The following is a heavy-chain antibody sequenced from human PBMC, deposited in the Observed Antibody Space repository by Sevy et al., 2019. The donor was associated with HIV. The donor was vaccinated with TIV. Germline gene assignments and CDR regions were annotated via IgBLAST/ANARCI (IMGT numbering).Heavy chain of an antibody. J-gene: IGHJ6*02. D-gene: IGHD3-22*01. Sequence: GGSLRLYCAASGFNFDEFAIHWVRQAPGKGLEWVSGISYNSGSIGYADSVKGRFNISRDNAKKSLYLQMNSLRIEDTALYYCAKARGGYRNHYYYPMDVWGQGTTVTVSS. CDR1: GFNFDEFA. CDR2: ISYNSGSI. CDR3: AKARGGYRNHYYYPMDV. V-gene: IGHV3-9*01.